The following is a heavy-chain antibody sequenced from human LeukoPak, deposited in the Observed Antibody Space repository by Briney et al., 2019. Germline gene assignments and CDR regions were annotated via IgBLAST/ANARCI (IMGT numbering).Heavy chain of an antibody. D-gene: IGHD4-17*01. Sequence: PGGSLRLSCAASGFTFSSYWMHWVRQAPGKGLVWVSRINSDGSSTSYADSVKGRFTTSRDNAKNTLYLQMNSLRAEDTAVYYCARGGAVTTPGRWFDPWGQGTLVTVSS. CDR2: INSDGSST. J-gene: IGHJ5*02. V-gene: IGHV3-74*01. CDR3: ARGGAVTTPGRWFDP. CDR1: GFTFSSYW.